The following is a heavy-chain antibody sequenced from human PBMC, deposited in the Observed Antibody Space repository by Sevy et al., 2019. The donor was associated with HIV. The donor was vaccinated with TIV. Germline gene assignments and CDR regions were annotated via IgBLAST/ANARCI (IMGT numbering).Heavy chain of an antibody. CDR1: GFTFSSYA. CDR2: ISYDGSNK. J-gene: IGHJ6*02. Sequence: GGSLRLSCVASGFTFSSYAMHWVRQAPGKGLEWVAVISYDGSNKYYADSVKGRFTISRDNSKNTLYLQMNSLRAEDTAVYYCACYGSGSYYKFRYYYGMDVWGQGTTVTVSS. V-gene: IGHV3-30*04. CDR3: ACYGSGSYYKFRYYYGMDV. D-gene: IGHD3-10*01.